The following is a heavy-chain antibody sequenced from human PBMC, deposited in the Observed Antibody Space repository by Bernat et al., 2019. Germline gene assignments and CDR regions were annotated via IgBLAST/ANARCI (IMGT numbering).Heavy chain of an antibody. J-gene: IGHJ4*02. CDR3: ARANCGGDCYFRTYPDY. CDR1: GFTFSSYS. D-gene: IGHD2-21*02. CDR2: ISSSSSYI. Sequence: EVQLVESGGGLVKPGGSLRLSCAASGFTFSSYSMNWVRQAPGKGLEWVSSISSSSSYIYYADSVKGRFTSSRDNAKNSLYLQMNSVRAEDTAVYYCARANCGGDCYFRTYPDYWGQGTLVTVSS. V-gene: IGHV3-21*01.